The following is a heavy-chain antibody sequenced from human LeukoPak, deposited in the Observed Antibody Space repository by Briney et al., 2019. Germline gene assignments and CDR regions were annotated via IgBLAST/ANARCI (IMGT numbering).Heavy chain of an antibody. J-gene: IGHJ4*02. CDR3: ARDLQWLVGPHRLYYFDY. V-gene: IGHV3-48*02. CDR1: GFIFFSHG. D-gene: IGHD6-19*01. CDR2: ISSSSSTI. Sequence: GGSLRLSCATSGFIFFSHGMHWVRQAPGKGLEWVSYISSSSSTIYYADSVKGRFTISRDNAKNSLYLQMNSLRDEDTAVYYCARDLQWLVGPHRLYYFDYWGQGTLVTVSS.